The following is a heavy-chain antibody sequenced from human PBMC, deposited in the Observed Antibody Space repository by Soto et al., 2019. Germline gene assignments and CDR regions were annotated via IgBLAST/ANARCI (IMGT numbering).Heavy chain of an antibody. V-gene: IGHV3-30-3*01. CDR1: GFTFSSYA. Sequence: GGSLRLSCAASGFTFSSYAMHWVRQAPGKGLEWVAVISYDGSNKYYADSVKGRFTISRDNSKNTLYLQMNSLRAEDTAVYYCARDSSLGSSSGYYFDYWGQGTLVTVSS. J-gene: IGHJ4*02. CDR3: ARDSSLGSSSGYYFDY. CDR2: ISYDGSNK. D-gene: IGHD3-22*01.